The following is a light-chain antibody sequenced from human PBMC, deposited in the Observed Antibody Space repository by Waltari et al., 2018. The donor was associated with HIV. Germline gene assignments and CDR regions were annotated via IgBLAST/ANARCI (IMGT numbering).Light chain of an antibody. J-gene: IGLJ2*01. Sequence: QSALTQPASVSGSPGQSITISCTGTSSDVGGYKYVSWYHHHPGKAPKLMIYDVSNRPPGLSNRCSGPKSGNTASLTISGLPAEDEADYYCSSYTSSSALYVVFGGGTKLTVL. CDR2: DVS. CDR3: SSYTSSSALYVV. V-gene: IGLV2-14*03. CDR1: SSDVGGYKY.